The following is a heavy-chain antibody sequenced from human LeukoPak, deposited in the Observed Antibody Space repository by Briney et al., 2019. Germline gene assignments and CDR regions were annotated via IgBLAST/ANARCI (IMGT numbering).Heavy chain of an antibody. V-gene: IGHV3-7*01. CDR3: ARERGWELPSSFDS. J-gene: IGHJ4*02. D-gene: IGHD1-26*01. CDR1: GFTFSSYW. Sequence: PGGSLRLSCAASGFTFSSYWMYWVRQAPGKGLEWVANIKPDGGDKYYVDSVKGRFTISRDNDKNSMCLQMNSLRAEDTAVYYCARERGWELPSSFDSWGQGTLVTVSS. CDR2: IKPDGGDK.